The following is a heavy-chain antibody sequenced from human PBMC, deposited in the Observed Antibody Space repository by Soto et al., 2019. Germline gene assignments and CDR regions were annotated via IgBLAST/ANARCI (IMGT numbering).Heavy chain of an antibody. CDR2: INPSGGST. J-gene: IGHJ4*02. CDR3: ARMKRHYFDY. Sequence: ASVKVSCKASGYTFTRYTMNWVRQAPGQGLEWMGIINPSGGSTSYAQKFQGRVTMTRDTSTSTVYMELSSLRSEDTAVYYCARMKRHYFDYWGQGTLVTVSS. CDR1: GYTFTRYT. V-gene: IGHV1-46*01.